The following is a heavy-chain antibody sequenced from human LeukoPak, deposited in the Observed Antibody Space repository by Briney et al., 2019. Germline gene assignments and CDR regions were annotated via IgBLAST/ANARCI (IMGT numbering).Heavy chain of an antibody. J-gene: IGHJ4*02. CDR3: ARGDWVA. D-gene: IGHD3-9*01. CDR2: INTNTGNP. Sequence: GASVKVSCKAFGDTFSDMNWVRQAPGQGLEWMGWINTNTGNPTYAQGFRGRFVFSLDTSVNTAYLQISSLKADDTAVYYCARGDWVAWGQGTLVTVSA. V-gene: IGHV7-4-1*02. CDR1: GDTFSD.